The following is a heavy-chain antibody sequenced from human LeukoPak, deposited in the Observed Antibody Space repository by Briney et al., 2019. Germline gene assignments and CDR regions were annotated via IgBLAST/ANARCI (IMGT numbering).Heavy chain of an antibody. D-gene: IGHD3-9*01. CDR2: ISAYNGNT. J-gene: IGHJ6*02. V-gene: IGHV1-18*01. CDR1: GYTFTIYG. CDR3: ARVAYYDIYYGMDV. Sequence: AASVTVSCTASGYTFTIYGISWVRQAPGRGLEWMGWISAYNGNTNYAQKLQGRVTMTTDTSTSKAYMELRSLRSDDTAVYYCARVAYYDIYYGMDVWGQGTTVTVSS.